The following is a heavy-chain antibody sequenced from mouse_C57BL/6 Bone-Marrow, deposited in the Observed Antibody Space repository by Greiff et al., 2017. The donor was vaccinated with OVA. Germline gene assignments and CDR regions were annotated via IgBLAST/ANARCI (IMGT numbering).Heavy chain of an antibody. V-gene: IGHV7-1*01. CDR3: ARDFSYDGLIIYYGYDGAY. D-gene: IGHD2-2*01. CDR2: SRNKANDYTT. CDR1: GFTFSDFY. Sequence: EVKLVESGGGLVQSGRSLRLSCATSGFTFSDFYMEWVRQAPGKGLEWIAASRNKANDYTTEYSASVKGRFIVSRDTSQSILYLQMNALRAEDTAIYYCARDFSYDGLIIYYGYDGAYWGQGTLVTVSA. J-gene: IGHJ3*01.